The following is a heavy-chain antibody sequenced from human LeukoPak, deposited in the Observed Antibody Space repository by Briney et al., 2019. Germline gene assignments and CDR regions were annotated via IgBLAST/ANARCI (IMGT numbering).Heavy chain of an antibody. V-gene: IGHV3-7*01. Sequence: GGSLRLSCAASGFIFSNYWMSWVRQAPGKGLEGVANIKKDGSEKYYVDSVKGRFTISRDNARNSLYLQMNSLRAEDTAVYYCAKDGPGQLLTYYFDYWGQGTLVTVSS. CDR3: AKDGPGQLLTYYFDY. CDR2: IKKDGSEK. J-gene: IGHJ4*02. D-gene: IGHD2-2*01. CDR1: GFIFSNYW.